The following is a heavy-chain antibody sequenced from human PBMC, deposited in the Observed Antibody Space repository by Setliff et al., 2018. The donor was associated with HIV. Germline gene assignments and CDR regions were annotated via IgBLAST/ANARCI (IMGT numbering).Heavy chain of an antibody. CDR1: GGPISTNDYY. CDR3: ARTGWAQLIQGAWFGP. Sequence: SETLSLTCTVSGGPISTNDYYWGFIRQSPGKGLEWIASVHYGGSIFYNPSLKSRVTLSIDTSKNQFSLKLTSVTAADTAMYYCARTGWAQLIQGAWFGPWGQGVLVTVSS. CDR2: VHYGGSI. D-gene: IGHD2-8*01. J-gene: IGHJ5*02. V-gene: IGHV4-39*01.